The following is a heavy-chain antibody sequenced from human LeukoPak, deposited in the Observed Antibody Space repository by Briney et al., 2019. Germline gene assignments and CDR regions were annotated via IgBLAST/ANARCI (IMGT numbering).Heavy chain of an antibody. V-gene: IGHV3-21*01. CDR1: GFTFSSYS. Sequence: GGSLRLSCAASGFTFSSYSMNWVRQAPGKGLEWVSSISSSSSSIYYADSVKGRFTISRDNAKNSLYLQMNSLRAEDTAVYYCARDRGYYDSSGYTPIDYWGQGTLVTVSS. CDR3: ARDRGYYDSSGYTPIDY. J-gene: IGHJ4*02. CDR2: ISSSSSSI. D-gene: IGHD3-22*01.